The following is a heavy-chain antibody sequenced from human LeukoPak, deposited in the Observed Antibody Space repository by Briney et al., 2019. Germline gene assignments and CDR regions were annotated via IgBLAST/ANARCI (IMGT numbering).Heavy chain of an antibody. CDR1: GGTFSSYA. Sequence: SVKVSCKASGGTFSSYAISWVRQAPGQGLEWMGRIIPILGIANYAQKFQGRVTITADKSTTTAYVELRSLRSDDTAVYYCARDPGNFWSGYLDYYFYMDAWGRGTTVTVSS. D-gene: IGHD3-3*01. J-gene: IGHJ6*03. CDR2: IIPILGIA. CDR3: ARDPGNFWSGYLDYYFYMDA. V-gene: IGHV1-69*04.